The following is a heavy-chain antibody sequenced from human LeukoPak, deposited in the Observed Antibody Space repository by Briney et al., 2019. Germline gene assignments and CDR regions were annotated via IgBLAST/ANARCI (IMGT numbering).Heavy chain of an antibody. D-gene: IGHD3-3*01. Sequence: ASVKVSCKASGYTFTSYYMHWVRQAPGQGLEWMGIINPSGGSTSYAQKFQGRVTMTRDTSTSTVYMELSSLRSEDTAVYYCARGHLGLGFLEWLPTLGSSYYYYYGMDVWGQGTTVTVSS. J-gene: IGHJ6*02. CDR3: ARGHLGLGFLEWLPTLGSSYYYYYGMDV. CDR2: INPSGGST. V-gene: IGHV1-46*01. CDR1: GYTFTSYY.